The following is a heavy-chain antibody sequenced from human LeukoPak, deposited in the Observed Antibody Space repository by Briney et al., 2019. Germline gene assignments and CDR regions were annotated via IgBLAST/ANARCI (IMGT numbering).Heavy chain of an antibody. Sequence: GGSLRLSCAASGLTFSRYWMTWFRQAPGKGLEWVANIKQDGSEKYYVDSAKGRFTISRDNADRSLYLQMTSLRVEDAAVYFCASRYCTGVNCFAASYMCMGVWGKGTTVTVSS. CDR1: GLTFSRYW. CDR2: IKQDGSEK. CDR3: ASRYCTGVNCFAASYMCMGV. J-gene: IGHJ6*03. D-gene: IGHD2-8*02. V-gene: IGHV3-7*01.